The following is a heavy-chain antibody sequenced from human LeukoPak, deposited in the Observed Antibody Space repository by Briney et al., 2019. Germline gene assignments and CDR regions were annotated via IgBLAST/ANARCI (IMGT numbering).Heavy chain of an antibody. D-gene: IGHD4-17*01. J-gene: IGHJ5*02. CDR1: GGSFSGYY. CDR2: INHSGST. Sequence: SETLSLTCAVYGGSFSGYYWSWIRQPPAKGLEWFGEINHSGSTNYNPSLKSRVTISVDTSKNQFSLKLSSVTAADTTVYYCASDYGDYEDWYDPWGQGTLVTVSS. V-gene: IGHV4-34*01. CDR3: ASDYGDYEDWYDP.